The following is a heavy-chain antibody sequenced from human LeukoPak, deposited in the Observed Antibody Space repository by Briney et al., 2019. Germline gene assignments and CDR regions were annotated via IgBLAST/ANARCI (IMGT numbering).Heavy chain of an antibody. CDR1: GFTVSSNY. J-gene: IGHJ5*02. CDR3: ARQRGSGWYDWFDP. V-gene: IGHV4-59*08. CDR2: IYYSGST. D-gene: IGHD6-19*01. Sequence: KPGGSLRLSGAGTGFTVSSNYVNSLRQPPGKGLEWIGYIYYSGSTNYNPSLKSRVTISVDTSKNPFSLKVSSVTAADTAVYYCARQRGSGWYDWFDPRGQGTLVTVSS.